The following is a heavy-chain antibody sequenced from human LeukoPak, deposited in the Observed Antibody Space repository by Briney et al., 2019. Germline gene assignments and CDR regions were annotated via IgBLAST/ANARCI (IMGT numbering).Heavy chain of an antibody. CDR2: IYYSGST. Sequence: SETLSLTCTVSGGSISSYYWSWIRQPPGKGLEWIGYIYYSGSTNYNPSLKSRVTISVDTSKNQFSLKLSSVTAADTAVYYCARIGDTAMVFDYWGQGTLVIVSS. CDR3: ARIGDTAMVFDY. CDR1: GGSISSYY. D-gene: IGHD5-18*01. V-gene: IGHV4-59*01. J-gene: IGHJ4*02.